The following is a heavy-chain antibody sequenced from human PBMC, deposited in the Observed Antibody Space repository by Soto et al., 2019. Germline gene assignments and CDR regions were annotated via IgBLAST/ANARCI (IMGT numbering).Heavy chain of an antibody. D-gene: IGHD3-22*01. Sequence: PGGSLRLSCASSGFTFSSYAMSWVRQAPGKGLEWVSAISGSGGSTYYADSVKGRFTTSRDNSKNTLYLQMNSLRAEDTAVYYCANYYDSSGYYWGGSGANYWGQGTLVTVSS. CDR1: GFTFSSYA. CDR2: ISGSGGST. V-gene: IGHV3-23*01. CDR3: ANYYDSSGYYWGGSGANY. J-gene: IGHJ4*02.